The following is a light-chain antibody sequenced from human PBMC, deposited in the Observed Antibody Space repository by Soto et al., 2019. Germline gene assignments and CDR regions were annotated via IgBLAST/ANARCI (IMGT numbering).Light chain of an antibody. J-gene: IGKJ4*01. CDR1: QSVPKNY. V-gene: IGKV3-20*01. CDR3: QQYATAPLT. Sequence: EIVLTQSPGTLSLSPGEGATLSCRASQSVPKNYLGWYKQKTGQAPRLLIYDVSNMATDVPDRFSGSGSETDFTLHISGLEPEDFAVYYCQQYATAPLTFGGGTKLEIK. CDR2: DVS.